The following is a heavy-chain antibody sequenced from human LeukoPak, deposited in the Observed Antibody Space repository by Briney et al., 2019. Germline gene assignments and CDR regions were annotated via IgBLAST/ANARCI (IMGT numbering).Heavy chain of an antibody. V-gene: IGHV1-69*04. CDR3: ARDYNARSYYYDSSGYHGY. Sequence: ASVKVSCKASGGTFSSYAISWVRQAPGQGLEWMGRIIPILGIANYAQKFQGRVTITADKSTSTAYMELSSLRSEDTGVYYCARDYNARSYYYDSSGYHGYWGQGTLVTVSS. CDR2: IIPILGIA. D-gene: IGHD3-22*01. CDR1: GGTFSSYA. J-gene: IGHJ4*02.